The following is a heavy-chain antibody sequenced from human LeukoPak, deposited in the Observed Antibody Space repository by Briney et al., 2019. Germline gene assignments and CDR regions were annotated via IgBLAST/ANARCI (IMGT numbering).Heavy chain of an antibody. D-gene: IGHD5-12*01. CDR3: AKDLGQRWLQSDAFDF. Sequence: GGSLRLSCAASGFPFTTYAMTWVRQAPGEGLQWVAGISGSGTITSYSDSVKGRFTISRDNSKNTVYLQLNSLRAEDTALYYCAKDLGQRWLQSDAFDFWGQGTMVTVSS. CDR1: GFPFTTYA. V-gene: IGHV3-23*01. CDR2: ISGSGTIT. J-gene: IGHJ3*01.